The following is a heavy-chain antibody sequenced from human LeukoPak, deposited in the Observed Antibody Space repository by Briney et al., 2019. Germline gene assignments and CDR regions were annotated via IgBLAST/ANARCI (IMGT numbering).Heavy chain of an antibody. CDR2: IYYSGST. D-gene: IGHD1-26*01. CDR3: SGWIVVATGWFDP. CDR1: GGSISSSSYY. V-gene: IGHV4-39*07. J-gene: IGHJ5*02. Sequence: ASETLSLTCTVSGGSISSSSYYWGWIRQPPGKGLEWIGSIYYSGSTYYNPSLKSRVTISVDTSKNQFSLKLSSVTAADTAVYYCSGWIVVATGWFDPWGQGTLVTVSS.